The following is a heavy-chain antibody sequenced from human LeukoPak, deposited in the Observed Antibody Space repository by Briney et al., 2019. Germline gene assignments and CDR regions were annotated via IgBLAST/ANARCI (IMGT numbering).Heavy chain of an antibody. D-gene: IGHD3-10*01. J-gene: IGHJ5*02. CDR2: ISGSGGST. Sequence: GGSLRLSCAASGFTFSSYAMSWVRQAPGKGLEWVSAISGSGGSTYYADSVKGRFTIPSDNSKNTLYLQMNSLRAEDTAVYYCASATNYYGSGSCYYPADWFDPWGQGSLVTVSS. CDR3: ASATNYYGSGSCYYPADWFDP. CDR1: GFTFSSYA. V-gene: IGHV3-23*01.